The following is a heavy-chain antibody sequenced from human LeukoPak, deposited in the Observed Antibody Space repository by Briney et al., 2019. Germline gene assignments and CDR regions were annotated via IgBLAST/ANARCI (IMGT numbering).Heavy chain of an antibody. V-gene: IGHV5-51*01. J-gene: IGHJ6*03. CDR3: ARGETYYYYYMDV. CDR2: IYPGDSDT. CDR1: GYSFTSYW. Sequence: GESLKISCKGSGYSFTSYWIGWVRQMPGKGLEWMGIIYPGDSDTRYSPSFQGQVTISADKSISTAYLQWSSLKVSDTAMYYCARGETYYYYYMDVWGKGTTVTVSS.